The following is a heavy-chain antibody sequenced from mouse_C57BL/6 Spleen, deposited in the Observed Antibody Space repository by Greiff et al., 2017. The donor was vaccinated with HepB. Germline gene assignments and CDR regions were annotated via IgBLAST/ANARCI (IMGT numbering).Heavy chain of an antibody. CDR1: GYTFTSYG. D-gene: IGHD1-1*01. CDR3: ARLRDYYGTYYFDY. CDR2: IYPRSGNT. J-gene: IGHJ2*01. Sequence: QVQLQQSGAELARPGASVKLSCKASGYTFTSYGISWVKQRTGQGLEWIGEIYPRSGNTYYNEKFKGKATLTADKSSSTAYMELRSLTSEDSAVYFCARLRDYYGTYYFDYWGQGTTLTVSS. V-gene: IGHV1-81*01.